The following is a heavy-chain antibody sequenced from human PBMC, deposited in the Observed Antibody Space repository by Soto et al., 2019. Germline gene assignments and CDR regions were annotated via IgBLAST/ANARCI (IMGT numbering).Heavy chain of an antibody. CDR3: ARARLLWFGDKMDYYYYGMDV. V-gene: IGHV4-59*01. D-gene: IGHD3-10*01. Sequence: PSETLSLTCTVSGGSISSYYWSWIRQPPGKGLEWIGYIYYSGSTNYNPSLKSRVTISVDTSKNQFSLKLSSVTAADTAVYYCARARLLWFGDKMDYYYYGMDVWGQGTTVTVSS. J-gene: IGHJ6*02. CDR2: IYYSGST. CDR1: GGSISSYY.